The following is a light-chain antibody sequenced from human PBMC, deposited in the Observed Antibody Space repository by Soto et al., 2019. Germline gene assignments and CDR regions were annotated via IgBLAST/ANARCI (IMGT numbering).Light chain of an antibody. CDR3: CSYAGSYTPHVV. CDR2: DVS. J-gene: IGLJ2*01. CDR1: SSDVGGYNY. V-gene: IGLV2-11*01. Sequence: QSVLTQPRSVSGSPGQSVTISCTGTSSDVGGYNYVSWYQQHPGKAPKLMIYDVSKRPSGVPDRFSGSKSGNTASLTISGLQGEDEADYYCCSYAGSYTPHVVFGGGTTLTVL.